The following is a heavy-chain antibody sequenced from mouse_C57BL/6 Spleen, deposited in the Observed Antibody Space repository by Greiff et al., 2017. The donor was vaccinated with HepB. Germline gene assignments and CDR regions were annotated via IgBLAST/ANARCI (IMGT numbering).Heavy chain of an antibody. CDR3: AREYSNSYYYAMDY. Sequence: LQQPGAELVKPGASVKLSCKASGYTFTSYWMHWVKQRPGQGLEWIGMIHPNSGSTNYNEKFKSKATLTVDKSSSTAYMQLSSLTSEDSAVYYCAREYSNSYYYAMDYWGQGTSVTVSS. CDR2: IHPNSGST. CDR1: GYTFTSYW. J-gene: IGHJ4*01. V-gene: IGHV1-64*01. D-gene: IGHD2-5*01.